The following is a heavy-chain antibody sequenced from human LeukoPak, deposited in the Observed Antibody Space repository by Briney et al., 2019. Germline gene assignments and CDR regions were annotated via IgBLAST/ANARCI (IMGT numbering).Heavy chain of an antibody. V-gene: IGHV3-9*01. CDR3: AKDISSSGCLDY. Sequence: GGSLRLSCAASGFTFDEYAMHWVRQAPGKGLEWVSGITWNSDSIVYADSVKGRFTISRDNAKNSLYLQMNSLRPEDTALYYCAKDISSSGCLDYWGQGTLVTVSS. CDR2: ITWNSDSI. CDR1: GFTFDEYA. D-gene: IGHD6-19*01. J-gene: IGHJ4*02.